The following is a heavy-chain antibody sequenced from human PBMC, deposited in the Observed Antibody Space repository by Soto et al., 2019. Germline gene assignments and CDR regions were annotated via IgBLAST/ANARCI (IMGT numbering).Heavy chain of an antibody. J-gene: IGHJ4*02. Sequence: GGSLRLSCAASGFTVSSNYMSWVRQAPGKGLEWVSVIYSGGSTYYADSVKGRFTISRDNSKNTLYLQVNSLRAEDTAVYYCARELYSSGAFDYWGQGTLVTVSS. V-gene: IGHV3-53*01. CDR1: GFTVSSNY. CDR2: IYSGGST. CDR3: ARELYSSGAFDY. D-gene: IGHD6-19*01.